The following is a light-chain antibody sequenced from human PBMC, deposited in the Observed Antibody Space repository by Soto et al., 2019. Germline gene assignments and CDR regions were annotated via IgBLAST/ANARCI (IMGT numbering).Light chain of an antibody. Sequence: IQLTQSPSTLSASVGDRVTITCRASQGIGTALAWYHQRPGNSPDLLVYDASTLQSGVPSRFSGSGSEKDFSLTISGLQPEDFGHYYCQQFNTKPLTFGGGTRVEIK. CDR2: DAS. J-gene: IGKJ4*01. V-gene: IGKV1-13*02. CDR1: QGIGTA. CDR3: QQFNTKPLT.